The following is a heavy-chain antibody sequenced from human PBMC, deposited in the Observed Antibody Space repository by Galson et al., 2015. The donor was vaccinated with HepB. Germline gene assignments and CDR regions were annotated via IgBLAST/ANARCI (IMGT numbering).Heavy chain of an antibody. CDR2: IDSGGST. CDR3: ARGRHSSSRNGYWYFDL. V-gene: IGHV3-53*01. J-gene: IGHJ2*01. CDR1: GFTVSSNY. Sequence: SLRLSCAASGFTVSSNYLSRVRQAPGKGLDWLSVIDSGGSTWYADSVKGRFTISRDNSKNTLYLQMNSLRAEDTAVYYCARGRHSSSRNGYWYFDLWGRGTLVTVSS. D-gene: IGHD6-13*01.